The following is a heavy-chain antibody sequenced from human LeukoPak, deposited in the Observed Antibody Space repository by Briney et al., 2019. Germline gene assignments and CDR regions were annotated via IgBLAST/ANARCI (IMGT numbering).Heavy chain of an antibody. CDR3: ARVRSDCGGNAGGEDY. CDR1: GGSFSGYY. CDR2: INHSGST. D-gene: IGHD4-23*01. V-gene: IGHV4-34*01. J-gene: IGHJ4*02. Sequence: SETLSLTCAVYGGSFSGYYWSWIRQPPGKGLEWIGEINHSGSTNYNPSLKSRVTISVDTSKNQFSLKLSSVTAADTAVYYCARVRSDCGGNAGGEDYWGQGTLVTVFS.